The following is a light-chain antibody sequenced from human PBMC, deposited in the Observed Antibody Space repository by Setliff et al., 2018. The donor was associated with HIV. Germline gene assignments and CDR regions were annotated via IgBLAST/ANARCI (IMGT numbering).Light chain of an antibody. CDR1: ATDVGNYES. V-gene: IGLV2-23*02. Sequence: QSVLAQPASVSGSPGQSITISCTGSATDVGNYESVSWYQHHPGEVPKLIIYDVNKRPSGISNRFSGSKTGNSASLTISGLHTGDEADYYCCSYVFGDTWIFGGGTKVTVL. CDR2: DVN. J-gene: IGLJ2*01. CDR3: CSYVFGDTWI.